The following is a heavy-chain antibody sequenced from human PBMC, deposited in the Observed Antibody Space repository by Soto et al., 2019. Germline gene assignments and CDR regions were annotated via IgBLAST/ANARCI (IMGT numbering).Heavy chain of an antibody. Sequence: LSLTCTVSGGSISSSSYYWGWIRQPPGKGLEWIGSIYYSGSTYYNPSLKSRVTISVDTSKNQFSLKLSSVTAADTAVYYCARSPPLYYYDSSGYGDAFDIWGQGTMVTVSS. CDR3: ARSPPLYYYDSSGYGDAFDI. J-gene: IGHJ3*02. V-gene: IGHV4-39*01. CDR2: IYYSGST. D-gene: IGHD3-22*01. CDR1: GGSISSSSYY.